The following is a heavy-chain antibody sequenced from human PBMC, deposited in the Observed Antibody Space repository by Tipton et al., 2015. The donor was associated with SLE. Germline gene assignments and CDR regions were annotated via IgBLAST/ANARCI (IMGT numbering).Heavy chain of an antibody. Sequence: SLRLSCAASGFTFSSYAMSWVRQAPGKGLEWVSAISGSGGSTYYADSVRGRFTISRDNSKNTLYLQMNSLRAEDTAVYYCAKVSGLNGDWYFDLWGRGTLVTVSS. D-gene: IGHD3-10*01. J-gene: IGHJ2*01. CDR2: ISGSGGST. CDR1: GFTFSSYA. V-gene: IGHV3-23*01. CDR3: AKVSGLNGDWYFDL.